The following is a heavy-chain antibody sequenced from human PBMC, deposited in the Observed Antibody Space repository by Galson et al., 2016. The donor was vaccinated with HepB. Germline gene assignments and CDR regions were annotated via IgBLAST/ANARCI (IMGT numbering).Heavy chain of an antibody. CDR1: GFTFSSYG. CDR3: AKGLYNDFWSGFPPYYDYVMDV. D-gene: IGHD3-3*01. V-gene: IGHV3-30*18. J-gene: IGHJ6*02. CDR2: VSFDGSQK. Sequence: SLRLSCAASGFTFSSYGMHWVRQAPGQGLEWVAVVSFDGSQKYYPDSVKGRFAISRDNSKNTLFLHVSSLSSEDTAVYYCAKGLYNDFWSGFPPYYDYVMDVWGQGTTVTVS.